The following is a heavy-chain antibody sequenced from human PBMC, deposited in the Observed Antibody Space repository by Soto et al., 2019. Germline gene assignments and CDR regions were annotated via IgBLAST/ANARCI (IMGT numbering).Heavy chain of an antibody. Sequence: SVKVSCKASGGTFSSYAISWVRQAPGQGLEWMGGIIPIFGTANYAQKFRGRVTITADESTSTAYMELSSLRSEDTAVYYCASAYMVRGVLYYYYYYGMDVWGQGTTVTV. CDR3: ASAYMVRGVLYYYYYYGMDV. CDR1: GGTFSSYA. D-gene: IGHD3-10*01. V-gene: IGHV1-69*13. J-gene: IGHJ6*02. CDR2: IIPIFGTA.